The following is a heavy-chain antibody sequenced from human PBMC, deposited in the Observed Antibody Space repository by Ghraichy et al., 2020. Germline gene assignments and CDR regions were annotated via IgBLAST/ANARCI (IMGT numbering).Heavy chain of an antibody. CDR1: GFTFSSYG. CDR2: ISYDGSKK. CDR3: AKDRIACSSTNCYGWGKYYYYGIDV. Sequence: GGSLRLSCSASGFTFSSYGVHWVRQAPGKGLEWVAVISYDGSKKYYADAVNGRFTISRDNSKNTLYLQTNSLRADDTAVYYCAKDRIACSSTNCYGWGKYYYYGIDVWGQGTTVTVSS. V-gene: IGHV3-30*18. D-gene: IGHD2-2*01. J-gene: IGHJ6*02.